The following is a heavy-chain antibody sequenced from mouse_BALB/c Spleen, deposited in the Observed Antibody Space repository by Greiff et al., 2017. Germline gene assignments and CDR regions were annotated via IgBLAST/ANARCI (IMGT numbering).Heavy chain of an antibody. CDR2: IYPGSGST. Sequence: LQQPGSELVRPGASVKLSCKASGYTFTSYWMNWVKQRPGQGLEWIGNIYPGSGSTNYDEKFKSKATLTVDTSSSTAYMQLSSLTSEDSAVYYCTRGGGSDYWGQGTTLTVSS. J-gene: IGHJ2*01. V-gene: IGHV1S22*01. CDR3: TRGGGSDY. CDR1: GYTFTSYW.